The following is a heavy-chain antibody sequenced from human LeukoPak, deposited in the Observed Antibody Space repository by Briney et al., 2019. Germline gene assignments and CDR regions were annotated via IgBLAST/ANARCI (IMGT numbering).Heavy chain of an antibody. CDR3: ARGLVLRYFDWPTGFDY. CDR2: IYYSGST. V-gene: IGHV4-59*01. CDR1: GGSISSYY. D-gene: IGHD3-9*01. Sequence: SETLSLTCTVSGGSISSYYWSWIRQPPGKGLEWIGYIYYSGSTNYNPSLKNRVTISVDTSKNQFSLKLSSVTAADTAVYYCARGLVLRYFDWPTGFDYWGQGTLVTVSS. J-gene: IGHJ4*02.